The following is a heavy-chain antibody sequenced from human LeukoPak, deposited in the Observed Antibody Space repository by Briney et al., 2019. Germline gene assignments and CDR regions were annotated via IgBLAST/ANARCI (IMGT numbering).Heavy chain of an antibody. Sequence: ASVTVSFTASGYTFTSYYMHWVRQAPGQGLEWMGIINPSGGSTSYAQKFQGRVTMTRDTSTSTVYMELSSLRSEDTAVYYCARGWELLLGDYWGQGTLVTVSS. J-gene: IGHJ4*02. D-gene: IGHD1-26*01. CDR2: INPSGGST. CDR1: GYTFTSYY. CDR3: ARGWELLLGDY. V-gene: IGHV1-46*01.